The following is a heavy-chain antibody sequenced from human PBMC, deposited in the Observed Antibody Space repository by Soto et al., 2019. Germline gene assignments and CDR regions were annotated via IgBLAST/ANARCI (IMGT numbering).Heavy chain of an antibody. V-gene: IGHV1-18*01. J-gene: IGHJ5*02. Sequence: ASVKVSCKASGYTFTSYGISRVRQAPGQGLEWMGWISAYNGNTNYAQKLQGRVTMTTDTSTSTAYMELRSLRSDDTAVYYCARVGSIYDFWSGYLWYWFDPWGQGTLVTVSS. CDR3: ARVGSIYDFWSGYLWYWFDP. D-gene: IGHD3-3*01. CDR1: GYTFTSYG. CDR2: ISAYNGNT.